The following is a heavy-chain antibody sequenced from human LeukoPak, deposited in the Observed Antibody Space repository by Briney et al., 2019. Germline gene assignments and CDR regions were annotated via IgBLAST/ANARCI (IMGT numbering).Heavy chain of an antibody. Sequence: ASVKVSCKASGYTFTSYDINWVRQATGQGLGWMGWMNPNSGNTGYAQKFQGRVTMTRNTSISTAYMELSSLRSEDTAVYYCARVGFLDRSFDYWGQGTLVTVSS. CDR1: GYTFTSYD. D-gene: IGHD3/OR15-3a*01. V-gene: IGHV1-8*01. CDR3: ARVGFLDRSFDY. J-gene: IGHJ4*02. CDR2: MNPNSGNT.